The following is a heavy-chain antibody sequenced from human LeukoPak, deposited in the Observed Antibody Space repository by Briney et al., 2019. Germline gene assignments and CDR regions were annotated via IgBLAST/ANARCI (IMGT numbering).Heavy chain of an antibody. CDR1: GFTFSDYY. J-gene: IGHJ4*02. D-gene: IGHD1-1*01. Sequence: GGSLRLSCAASGFTFSDYYMSWIRQAPGKGLEWVSCIGNSGTTIYYADSVKGRFTISRDNAKNSLYLQMNSLRAEDTAVYYCARVNINNWHSCDYWGQGTLVTVSS. CDR2: IGNSGTTI. CDR3: ARVNINNWHSCDY. V-gene: IGHV3-11*01.